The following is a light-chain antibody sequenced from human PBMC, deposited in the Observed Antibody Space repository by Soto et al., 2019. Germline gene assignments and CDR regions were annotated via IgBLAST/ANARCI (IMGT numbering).Light chain of an antibody. Sequence: QSVLTQPPSASGTPGQRVTISCSGSSSSIGSNIVNWYQQLPGTAPKLLIYSNNQRPSGVPDRFSGSKSGTSASLAISGLQSADEADYYCAAWDDSLNGVVFGGGTTLTV. CDR3: AAWDDSLNGVV. CDR1: SSSIGSNI. CDR2: SNN. V-gene: IGLV1-44*01. J-gene: IGLJ2*01.